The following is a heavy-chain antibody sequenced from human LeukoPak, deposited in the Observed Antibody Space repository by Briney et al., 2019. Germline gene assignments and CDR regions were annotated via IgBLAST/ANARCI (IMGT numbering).Heavy chain of an antibody. D-gene: IGHD3-10*01. CDR2: ISYDGSNK. J-gene: IGHJ3*02. V-gene: IGHV3-30*18. CDR1: GFTFSSYG. CDR3: AKYYDSGRYRSSWGAFDI. Sequence: PGGSLRLSCAASGFTFSSYGMHWVRQAPGKGLEWVAVISYDGSNKGYADSVKGRFTLSRDNSKNTLYLQMNSLRVEDTAVYYCAKYYDSGRYRSSWGAFDIWGQGTMVTVSS.